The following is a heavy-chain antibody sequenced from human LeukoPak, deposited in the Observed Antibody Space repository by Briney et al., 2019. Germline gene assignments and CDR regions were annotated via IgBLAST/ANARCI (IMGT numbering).Heavy chain of an antibody. CDR3: ARAVRFLEYYYYYMDV. Sequence: GESLKISCKGSGYSFTSYWIGWVRQMPGKGLKWMGIIYPGDSDTRYSPSFQGQVTISADKSISTAYLQWSSLKASDTAMYYCARAVRFLEYYYYYMDVWGKGTTVTVSS. D-gene: IGHD3-3*01. CDR1: GYSFTSYW. J-gene: IGHJ6*03. CDR2: IYPGDSDT. V-gene: IGHV5-51*01.